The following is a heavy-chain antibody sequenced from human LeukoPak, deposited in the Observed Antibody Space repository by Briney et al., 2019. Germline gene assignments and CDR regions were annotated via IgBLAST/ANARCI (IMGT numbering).Heavy chain of an antibody. J-gene: IGHJ5*02. V-gene: IGHV4-59*01. Sequence: KTSETLSLTCTVSGGSISSYYWSWIRQPPGKGLEWIGYIYYSGSTNYNPSLKSRVTISVDTSKNQFSLKLSSVTAADTAVYYCARDDDIVVVPAASWGQGTLVTVSS. CDR3: ARDDDIVVVPAAS. CDR2: IYYSGST. CDR1: GGSISSYY. D-gene: IGHD2-2*01.